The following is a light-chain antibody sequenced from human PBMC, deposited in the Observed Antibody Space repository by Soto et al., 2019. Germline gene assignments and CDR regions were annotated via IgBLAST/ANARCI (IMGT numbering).Light chain of an antibody. Sequence: DIQVTQSPSSLSASVGDRVTITCRASQGISNWLAWYQQKPGKPPKLLIYVASSLQSGVPSRFIPSGSGTDFTLTISSLQTEDFATYYCHQANSLPLTFGQGTRLDIK. CDR1: QGISNW. CDR3: HQANSLPLT. V-gene: IGKV1-12*01. J-gene: IGKJ5*01. CDR2: VAS.